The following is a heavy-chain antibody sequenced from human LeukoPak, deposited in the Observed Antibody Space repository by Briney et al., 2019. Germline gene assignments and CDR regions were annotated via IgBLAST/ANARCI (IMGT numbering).Heavy chain of an antibody. CDR3: ARSGVWPLPRYNWFDP. Sequence: SETLSLTCTVSGGSISSSSYYWGWIRQPPGKGLEWIGSIYYSGSTYYSPSLKSRVTISVDTSKNQFSLKLSSVTAADTAVYYCARSGVWPLPRYNWFDPWGQGTLVTVSS. CDR2: IYYSGST. V-gene: IGHV4-39*01. D-gene: IGHD3-16*01. J-gene: IGHJ5*02. CDR1: GGSISSSSYY.